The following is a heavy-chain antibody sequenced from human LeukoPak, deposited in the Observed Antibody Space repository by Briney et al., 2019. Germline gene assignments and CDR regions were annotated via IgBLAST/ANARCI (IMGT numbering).Heavy chain of an antibody. J-gene: IGHJ4*02. D-gene: IGHD6-6*01. V-gene: IGHV3-23*01. Sequence: GGSLRLSCAASGFTFGSYAMSWVRQAPGKGLEWVSAISGSGGSTYYADSVKGRFTISRDNSKNTLYLQMNSLRAEDTAVYYCAKFSSSSPPSLNFDYWGQGTLVTVSS. CDR3: AKFSSSSPPSLNFDY. CDR1: GFTFGSYA. CDR2: ISGSGGST.